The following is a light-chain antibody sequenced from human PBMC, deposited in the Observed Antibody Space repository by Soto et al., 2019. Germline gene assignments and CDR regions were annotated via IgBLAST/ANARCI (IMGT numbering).Light chain of an antibody. Sequence: QSVLTQPASVSGSPGQSITISCTGTSSDVGNYNYVSWYQQHPGKSPRLMIYDVSNRPSGVSNRFSGSKSGNTASLTISGLQAEDEADYYCSSFTTSRDVVFGGGTKVTVL. CDR1: SSDVGNYNY. V-gene: IGLV2-14*01. J-gene: IGLJ2*01. CDR3: SSFTTSRDVV. CDR2: DVS.